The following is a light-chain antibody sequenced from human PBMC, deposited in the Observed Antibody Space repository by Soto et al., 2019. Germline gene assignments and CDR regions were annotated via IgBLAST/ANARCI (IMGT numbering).Light chain of an antibody. V-gene: IGKV3-11*01. CDR3: QQRSSGWT. J-gene: IGKJ1*01. CDR1: QSVRSY. Sequence: ENVLTQSPATLSLSPGDRATLSCRASQSVRSYLAWYQQKPGQAPRLLISDASNRATGVPARFSGSGSGTDFTLTISSLEPEDFAVYYCQQRSSGWTFGPRTKVEI. CDR2: DAS.